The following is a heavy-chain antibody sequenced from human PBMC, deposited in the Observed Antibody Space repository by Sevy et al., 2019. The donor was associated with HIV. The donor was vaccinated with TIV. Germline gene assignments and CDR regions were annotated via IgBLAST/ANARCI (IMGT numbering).Heavy chain of an antibody. J-gene: IGHJ4*02. V-gene: IGHV3-30*18. CDR3: AKGASAAGSRVLPHDY. Sequence: GGSLRLSCAASGFSFSSYGMHWVRQAPGKGLEWVAVISYDGSNKYYAESVNADSVKGRFTISRDNSKNTLYLQMNSLRDGDRAVYYCAKGASAAGSRVLPHDYWGQGTLVTVSS. CDR1: GFSFSSYG. D-gene: IGHD6-13*01. CDR2: ISYDGSNK.